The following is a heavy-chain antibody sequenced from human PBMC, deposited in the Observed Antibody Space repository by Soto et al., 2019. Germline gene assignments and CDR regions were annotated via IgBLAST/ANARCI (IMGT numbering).Heavy chain of an antibody. Sequence: QVQLVESGGGVVQPGRSLGLSCAASGFTFNSYGMHWVRQGPGNGLEWVAFISYDSTKTYYDDSVKGRFTISRDNSNSAMYVQMNSLTDEDTAVYYCARTRSAWSDFHYYSLDVWGQGTTVTVSS. CDR1: GFTFNSYG. CDR3: ARTRSAWSDFHYYSLDV. J-gene: IGHJ6*02. CDR2: ISYDSTKT. V-gene: IGHV3-30*03. D-gene: IGHD1-26*01.